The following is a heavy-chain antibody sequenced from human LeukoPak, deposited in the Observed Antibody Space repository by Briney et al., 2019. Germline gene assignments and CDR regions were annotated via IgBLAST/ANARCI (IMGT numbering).Heavy chain of an antibody. J-gene: IGHJ4*02. V-gene: IGHV3-21*01. CDR2: ISSSSSYI. CDR1: GFTFSSYS. D-gene: IGHD3-22*01. CDR3: ARDKADYDSSGFDY. Sequence: KSGGSLRLSCAASGFTFSSYSMNWDRQAPGKGLEWVSSISSSSSYIYYADSVKGRFTISRDNAKNSLYLQMNSLRAEDTAVYYCARDKADYDSSGFDYWGQGTLVTVSS.